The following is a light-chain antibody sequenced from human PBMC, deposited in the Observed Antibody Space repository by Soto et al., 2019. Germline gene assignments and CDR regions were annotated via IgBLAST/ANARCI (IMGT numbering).Light chain of an antibody. Sequence: EIHLTDSGSTLTTTERDRVTITRRASQSISSWLAWYQQKPGKAPKVLIYDASSLESGVPSRFSGSGSGTDFTLTISSLQPEDFATYYCQQSYSTPITSAQATRLEI. J-gene: IGKJ5*01. V-gene: IGKV1-39*01. CDR3: QQSYSTPIT. CDR2: DAS. CDR1: QSISSW.